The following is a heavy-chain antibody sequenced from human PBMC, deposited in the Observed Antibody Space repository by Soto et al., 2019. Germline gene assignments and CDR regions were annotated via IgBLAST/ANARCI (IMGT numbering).Heavy chain of an antibody. CDR1: GFTFSSYS. CDR3: ARDGWYGDYYYGMDV. Sequence: EVQLVESGGGLVKPGGSLRLSCAASGFTFSSYSMNWVRQAPGKGLEWVSSISSSSSYIYYADSVKGRFTISRDNAKNSLYLQMNSLRAEDTAVYYCARDGWYGDYYYGMDVWGQGTTVTVSS. CDR2: ISSSSSYI. V-gene: IGHV3-21*01. D-gene: IGHD2-15*01. J-gene: IGHJ6*02.